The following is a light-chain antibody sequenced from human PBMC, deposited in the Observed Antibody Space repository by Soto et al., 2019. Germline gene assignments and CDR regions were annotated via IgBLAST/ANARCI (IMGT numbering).Light chain of an antibody. CDR1: QSVSSN. V-gene: IGKV3-15*01. Sequence: EIVMTQSPATLSVSPGERATLSCRASQSVSSNLAWYQQKPGQAPRLLIYGAFTRATGIPVRFSGSGSGTEFTLTISSLQSEDFAVYYCQQYKNWPPLTFGGGTKVAIK. CDR2: GAF. J-gene: IGKJ4*01. CDR3: QQYKNWPPLT.